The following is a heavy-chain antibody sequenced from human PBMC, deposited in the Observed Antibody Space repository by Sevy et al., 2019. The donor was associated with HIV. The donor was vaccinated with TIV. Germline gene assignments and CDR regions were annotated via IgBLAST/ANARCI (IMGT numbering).Heavy chain of an antibody. V-gene: IGHV3-7*01. CDR1: GFTFSSYW. J-gene: IGHJ3*02. Sequence: GGSLRLSCAASGFTFSSYWMSWVRQAPGKGLEWVANIKQDGSEKYYVDSVKGRFTISRDNAKNSLYLQMNSLRAEDTAVYYCARDRGYSSGGSDAFDIWGQGTMVTVSS. CDR2: IKQDGSEK. CDR3: ARDRGYSSGGSDAFDI. D-gene: IGHD6-19*01.